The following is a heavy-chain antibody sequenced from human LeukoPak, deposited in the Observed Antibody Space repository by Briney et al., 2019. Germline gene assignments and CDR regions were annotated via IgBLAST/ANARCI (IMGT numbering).Heavy chain of an antibody. Sequence: SETLSLTCTVSGGSISSSSYYWGWIRQPPGKGLEWIGNIYYTGSTYYNPSLKSRVTISVDTSKNQFSLELTSETAADTAVYYCARHASVSGNWPRPLHYWGQGSLVTVSS. CDR2: IYYTGST. CDR1: GGSISSSSYY. D-gene: IGHD6-19*01. CDR3: ARHASVSGNWPRPLHY. J-gene: IGHJ4*02. V-gene: IGHV4-39*01.